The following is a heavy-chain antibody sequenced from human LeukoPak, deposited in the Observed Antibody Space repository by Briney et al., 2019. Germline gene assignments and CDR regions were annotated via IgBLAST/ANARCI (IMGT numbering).Heavy chain of an antibody. J-gene: IGHJ4*02. Sequence: GGSLRLTCAASGFTFSSYGMHWVRQAPGKGLEWVAVIWYDGSNKYYADSVKGRFTISRDNSKNTLYLQMYSLRAEDTAVYYCARDRRITMVRGAVDYWGQGTLVTVSS. D-gene: IGHD3-10*01. V-gene: IGHV3-33*01. CDR3: ARDRRITMVRGAVDY. CDR1: GFTFSSYG. CDR2: IWYDGSNK.